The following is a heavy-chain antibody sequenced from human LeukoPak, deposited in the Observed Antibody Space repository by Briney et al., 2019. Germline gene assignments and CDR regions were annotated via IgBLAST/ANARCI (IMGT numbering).Heavy chain of an antibody. CDR3: VKTMVTFGGLIRTDAFDI. CDR1: GFRLNHYA. Sequence: GGSLRLSRSASGFRLNHYAMHLVRQAPRKGLEYASGINIYGVSTYYADSVKRRFTISRDNSKSTLYLQMHILRPDDTAVFYCVKTMVTFGGLIRTDAFDIWGQGTMVTVSS. J-gene: IGHJ3*02. V-gene: IGHV3-64D*06. CDR2: INIYGVST. D-gene: IGHD3-16*01.